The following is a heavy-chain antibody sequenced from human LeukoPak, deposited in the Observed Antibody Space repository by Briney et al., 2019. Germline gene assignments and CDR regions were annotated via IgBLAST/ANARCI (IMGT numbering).Heavy chain of an antibody. D-gene: IGHD2-15*01. CDR1: GFTFSSYS. V-gene: IGHV3-21*01. CDR2: ISSSSSYI. J-gene: IGHJ6*02. CDR3: AREGYCSGGSCYSGVHYYGMDV. Sequence: GGSLRLSCAASGFTFSSYSMNWVRQAPGKGLEWVSSISSSSSYIYYADSVKGRFTISRDNAKNSLYLQMNSLRAEDTAVYYCAREGYCSGGSCYSGVHYYGMDVWGQGTTVTVTS.